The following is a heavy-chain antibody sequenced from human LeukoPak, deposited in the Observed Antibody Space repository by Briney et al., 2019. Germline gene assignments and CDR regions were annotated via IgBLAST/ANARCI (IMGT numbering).Heavy chain of an antibody. Sequence: SETLSLTCTVSGGSISSSTYYWGWIRRPPGKGLEWIGSIYYSGSTYYNPSLKSRVTVSVYTSKNQFSLNLSSVTAADTAVYYCVRGSTLRHYQYWGQGTLVTVSS. J-gene: IGHJ4*02. D-gene: IGHD3-16*01. CDR3: VRGSTLRHYQY. V-gene: IGHV4-39*01. CDR2: IYYSGST. CDR1: GGSISSSTYY.